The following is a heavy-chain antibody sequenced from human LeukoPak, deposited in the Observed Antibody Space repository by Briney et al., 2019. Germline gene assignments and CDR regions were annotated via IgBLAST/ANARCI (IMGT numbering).Heavy chain of an antibody. Sequence: PGGSLRLSCAASGFTFSSYAMHWVRQAPGKGLEWVAVISYDGSNKYYADSVKGRFTISRDNSKNTLYLQMNSLRAEDTAVYYCARMGDIVLMPDYYYYMDVWGKGTTVTVSS. CDR2: ISYDGSNK. CDR3: ARMGDIVLMPDYYYYMDV. J-gene: IGHJ6*03. CDR1: GFTFSSYA. D-gene: IGHD2-8*01. V-gene: IGHV3-30-3*01.